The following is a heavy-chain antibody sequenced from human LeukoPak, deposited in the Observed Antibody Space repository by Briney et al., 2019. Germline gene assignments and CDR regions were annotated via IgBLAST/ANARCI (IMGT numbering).Heavy chain of an antibody. J-gene: IGHJ4*02. CDR2: ISSSSSYI. CDR3: ARDLGSGWYVDFDY. D-gene: IGHD6-19*01. V-gene: IGHV3-21*01. Sequence: GGSLRLSCAASGFTFSSYSMNWVRQAPGKGLEWVSSISSSSSYIYYADSVKGRFTISRDNAKNSLYLQMNSLRAEDTAVYYCARDLGSGWYVDFDYWGQGTLVTVSS. CDR1: GFTFSSYS.